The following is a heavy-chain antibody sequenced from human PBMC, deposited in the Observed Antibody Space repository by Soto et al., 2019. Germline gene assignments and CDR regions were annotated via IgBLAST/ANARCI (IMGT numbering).Heavy chain of an antibody. CDR1: GFTVRANY. CDR2: IYSGGTT. J-gene: IGHJ4*02. D-gene: IGHD5-12*01. CDR3: HGYGD. V-gene: IGHV3-53*01. Sequence: EVQLVESGGGLIQPGGSLRLSCAVSGFTVRANYMSWVRQAPVKGLEWVSVIYSGGTTYYADSVKGRFITSRAISKNSLYLQMNSLRAEDTAVYYCHGYGDWGQGTLVTVS.